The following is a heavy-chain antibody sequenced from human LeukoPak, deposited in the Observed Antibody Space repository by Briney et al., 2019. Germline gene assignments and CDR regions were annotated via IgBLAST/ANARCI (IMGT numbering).Heavy chain of an antibody. CDR2: ISGSGGST. J-gene: IGHJ6*03. D-gene: IGHD6-13*01. CDR3: AKGYSSSWHSRTYYYYYMDV. Sequence: GGSLRLSCAASGFTFSSYAMSWVRQAPGKGLEWVSAISGSGGSTYYADSVKGRFTISRDNSKNTLYLQMNSLGAEDTAVYYCAKGYSSSWHSRTYYYYYMDVWGKGTTVTVSS. V-gene: IGHV3-23*01. CDR1: GFTFSSYA.